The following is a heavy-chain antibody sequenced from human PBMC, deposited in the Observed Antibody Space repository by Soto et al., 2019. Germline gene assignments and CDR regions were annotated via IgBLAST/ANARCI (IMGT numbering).Heavy chain of an antibody. V-gene: IGHV5-10-1*01. CDR3: ARLINDYDGPWNGMDV. D-gene: IGHD4-17*01. CDR2: IDPSDSYT. J-gene: IGHJ6*02. Sequence: GESLKISCKGSGYSFTSYWISWVRQMPGKGLEWMGRIDPSDSYTNYSPSFQGHVTISADKSISTAYLQWSSLKASDTAMYYCARLINDYDGPWNGMDVWGQGTTVTVSS. CDR1: GYSFTSYW.